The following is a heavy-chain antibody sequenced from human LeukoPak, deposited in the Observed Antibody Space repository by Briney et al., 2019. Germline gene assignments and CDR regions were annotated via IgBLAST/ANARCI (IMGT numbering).Heavy chain of an antibody. J-gene: IGHJ4*02. D-gene: IGHD3-22*01. CDR3: ARDRTYYYDSSGSSGY. CDR1: GSTFSSYG. Sequence: PGRSLRLSCAASGSTFSSYGMHWVRQAPGKGLEWVSYISSSGSTIYYADSVKGRFTISRDNAKNSLYLQMNSLRAEDTAVYYCARDRTYYYDSSGSSGYWGQGTLVTVSS. CDR2: ISSSGSTI. V-gene: IGHV3-48*04.